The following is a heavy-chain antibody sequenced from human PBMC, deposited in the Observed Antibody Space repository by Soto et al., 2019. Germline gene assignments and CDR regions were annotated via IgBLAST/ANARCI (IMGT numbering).Heavy chain of an antibody. D-gene: IGHD2-21*01. CDR2: IYPGDSDT. J-gene: IGHJ4*02. Sequence: PGESLKISCKGSGYSFNTYWIGWVRQMPGKGLEFMGIIYPGDSDTRYSPSFQGQVTISADKSISTAYLQWSSLKASDTAMYYCARHVGILESNYFDYWGQGALVTVSS. V-gene: IGHV5-51*01. CDR3: ARHVGILESNYFDY. CDR1: GYSFNTYW.